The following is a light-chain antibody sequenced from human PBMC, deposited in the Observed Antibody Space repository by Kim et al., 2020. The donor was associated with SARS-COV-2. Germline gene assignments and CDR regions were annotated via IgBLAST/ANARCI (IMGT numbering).Light chain of an antibody. J-gene: IGLJ2*01. CDR1: SSNIGAGYY. CDR3: QSYDSSLSGV. CDR2: GNS. Sequence: GQRVTISWTGGSSNIGAGYYVHWYQQLPGTAPKLLIYGNSNRPSGVPDRFSGSKSGTSASLAITGLQAEDEADYYCQSYDSSLSGVFGGGTKLTVL. V-gene: IGLV1-40*01.